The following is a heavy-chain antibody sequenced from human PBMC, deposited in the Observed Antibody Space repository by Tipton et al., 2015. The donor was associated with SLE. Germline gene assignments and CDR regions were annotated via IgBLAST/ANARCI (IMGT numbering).Heavy chain of an antibody. D-gene: IGHD4/OR15-4a*01. CDR1: GFTFDDYA. V-gene: IGHV3-9*01. CDR2: ISWNSGSI. J-gene: IGHJ3*02. CDR3: ARFSTVLRNAFDI. Sequence: SLRLSCAASGFTFDDYAMHWVRQAPGKGLEWVSGISWNSGSIGYADSVKGRFTISRDNAKNSLYLQMNSLRAEDTAVYYCARFSTVLRNAFDIWGQGTMVTVSS.